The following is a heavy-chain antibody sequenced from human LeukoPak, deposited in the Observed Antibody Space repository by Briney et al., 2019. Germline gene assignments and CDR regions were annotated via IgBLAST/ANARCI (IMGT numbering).Heavy chain of an antibody. CDR1: GYSFTNYW. CDR3: ARRMATHEFFDN. J-gene: IGHJ4*02. CDR2: IYYDDSET. D-gene: IGHD2-8*01. Sequence: GASLQISCKGGGYSFTNYWIVWVRQMPGKGLEWMGVIYYDDSETQYSPSFQGQVTISVDKSISAAYLQWSSLKASDTAMYYCARRMATHEFFDNWGQGTLVTVSS. V-gene: IGHV5-51*01.